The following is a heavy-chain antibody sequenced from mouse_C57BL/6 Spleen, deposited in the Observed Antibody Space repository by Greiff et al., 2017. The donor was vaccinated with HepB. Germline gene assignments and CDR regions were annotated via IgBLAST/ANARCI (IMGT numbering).Heavy chain of an antibody. Sequence: DVKLVESGGGLVKPGGSLKLSCAASGFTFSSYAMSWVRQTPEKRLEWVATISDGGSYTYYPDNVKGRFTISRDNAKNNLYLQMSHLKSEDTAMYYCARERSNYDFDYWGQGTTLTVSS. CDR2: ISDGGSYT. CDR1: GFTFSSYA. D-gene: IGHD2-5*01. V-gene: IGHV5-4*01. CDR3: ARERSNYDFDY. J-gene: IGHJ2*01.